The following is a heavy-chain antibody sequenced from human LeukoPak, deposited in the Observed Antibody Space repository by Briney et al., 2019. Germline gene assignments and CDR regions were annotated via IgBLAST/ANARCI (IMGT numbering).Heavy chain of an antibody. J-gene: IGHJ4*02. V-gene: IGHV1-69*05. Sequence: SVTVSFKASGGTFISYAISWVRQAPGQGSEWMGGIIPIFGTANYAQKFQGRVTIKTEESRSTAYMEVSSLRSEDTAVYYCASSSTSGVFVGYYFDYWGQGTLVPVSS. CDR3: ASSSTSGVFVGYYFDY. CDR2: IIPIFGTA. CDR1: GGTFISYA. D-gene: IGHD2-2*01.